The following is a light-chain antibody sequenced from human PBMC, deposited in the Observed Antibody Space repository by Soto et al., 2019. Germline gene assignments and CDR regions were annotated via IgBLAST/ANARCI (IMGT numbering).Light chain of an antibody. CDR1: QSVSSSY. J-gene: IGKJ1*01. CDR2: GAS. V-gene: IGKV3-20*01. Sequence: EIVLTQSPGTLSLSPGERATLSCRASQSVSSSYLAWYQQKPGQAPRLLIYGASSRATGIPDRFSGSGSGTDFTLTISRLEPEDFAVYYCLQYGSSPQTFCQGTKVEIK. CDR3: LQYGSSPQT.